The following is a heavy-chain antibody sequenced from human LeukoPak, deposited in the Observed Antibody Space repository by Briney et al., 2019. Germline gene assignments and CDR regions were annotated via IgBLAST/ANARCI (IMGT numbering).Heavy chain of an antibody. Sequence: GGSLRLSCAASGFTFSSYDMHWVRQATGKGLEWVSAIGTAGDTYYPGSVKGRFTISRENAKNSLYLQMNSLRAGDTAVYYCARGGYCGSGSSYYYGSGSYDIWGQGTMVTVSS. V-gene: IGHV3-13*01. D-gene: IGHD3-10*01. J-gene: IGHJ3*02. CDR1: GFTFSSYD. CDR2: IGTAGDT. CDR3: ARGGYCGSGSSYYYGSGSYDI.